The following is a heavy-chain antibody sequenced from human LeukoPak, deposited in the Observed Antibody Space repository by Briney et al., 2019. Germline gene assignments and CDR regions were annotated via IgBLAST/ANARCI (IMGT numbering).Heavy chain of an antibody. CDR3: ARPLLRFPTDAFDI. D-gene: IGHD3-3*01. J-gene: IGHJ3*02. CDR1: GGSISSSSYY. Sequence: SETLSLTCTVSGGSISSSSYYWGWIRQPPGKAREWIGSIYYSGSTYFNPSLKSRVTISVDTSKNQFSLKLSSVTAADTAVYYCARPLLRFPTDAFDIWGQGTMVTVSS. CDR2: IYYSGST. V-gene: IGHV4-39*01.